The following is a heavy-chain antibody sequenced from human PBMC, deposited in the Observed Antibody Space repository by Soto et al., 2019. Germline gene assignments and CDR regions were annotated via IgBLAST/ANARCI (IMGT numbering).Heavy chain of an antibody. D-gene: IGHD3-22*01. CDR3: AREADYYDSSGYYRGAFYI. CDR1: GFTFSSYS. Sequence: PGGSLRLSCAASGFTFSSYSMNWVRQAPGKGLEWVSSISSSSSYIYYADSVKGRFTISRDNAKNSLYLQMNSLRAEDTAVYYCAREADYYDSSGYYRGAFYIWGQGTMVTVSS. J-gene: IGHJ3*02. CDR2: ISSSSSYI. V-gene: IGHV3-21*01.